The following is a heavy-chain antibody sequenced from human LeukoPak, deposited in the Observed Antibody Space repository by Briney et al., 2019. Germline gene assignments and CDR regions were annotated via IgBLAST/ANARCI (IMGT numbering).Heavy chain of an antibody. V-gene: IGHV3-23*01. D-gene: IGHD1-1*01. CDR1: GFTFSSYA. Sequence: PGGSLRLSCAAPGFTFSSYAMSWVRQAPGKGLEWVSIISGSGGTTYYADSVKGRFTISRDNSKNTLYLQVNTLRAQDTAVYYCVELSPALNWNGPGDYWGQGTLVTVSS. J-gene: IGHJ4*02. CDR2: ISGSGGTT. CDR3: VELSPALNWNGPGDY.